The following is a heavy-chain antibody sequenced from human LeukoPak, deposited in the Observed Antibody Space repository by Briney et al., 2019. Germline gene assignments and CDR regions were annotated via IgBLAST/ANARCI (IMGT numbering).Heavy chain of an antibody. J-gene: IGHJ4*02. CDR2: ISSSSSTI. Sequence: GGSLRLSCAASGFTFSSYSMNWVRQAPGKGLEWVSYISSSSSTIYYADSVKGRFTISRDNAKNSLYLQMNSLRVEDTAVYYCARDYGDYVVDYWGQGTLVTVSS. D-gene: IGHD4-17*01. CDR3: ARDYGDYVVDY. CDR1: GFTFSSYS. V-gene: IGHV3-48*01.